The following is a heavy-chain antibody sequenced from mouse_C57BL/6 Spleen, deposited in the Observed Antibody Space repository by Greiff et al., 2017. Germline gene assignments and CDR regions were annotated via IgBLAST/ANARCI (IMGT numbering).Heavy chain of an antibody. Sequence: EVQRVESGADLVKPGGSLKLSCAASGFTFSSYGMSWVRQTPDKRLEWVATISGGGSYTYYPDSVKGRFTFSSDTANSTLYLQMSSLTSEDTAMYYCAGHSDTGWYVDVWGRGTTVSVSA. CDR3: AGHSDTGWYVDV. V-gene: IGHV5-6*01. J-gene: IGHJ1*03. CDR2: ISGGGSYT. D-gene: IGHD1-1*01. CDR1: GFTFSSYG.